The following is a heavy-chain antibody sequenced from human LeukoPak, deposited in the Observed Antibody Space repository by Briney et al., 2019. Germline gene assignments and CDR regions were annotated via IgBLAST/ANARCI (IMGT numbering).Heavy chain of an antibody. CDR3: ANIDYSSSGGYYYYYYMDV. CDR2: IYYSGST. J-gene: IGHJ6*03. Sequence: SETLSLTCTVSGDSIRSADYYWSWIRQPPGKGLEWIGYIYYSGSTYYNPSLQSRVTISIDTSKNQFSLKLSSVSAADTAVYYCANIDYSSSGGYYYYYYMDVWGQGTTVTVSS. D-gene: IGHD6-6*01. V-gene: IGHV4-30-4*01. CDR1: GDSIRSADYY.